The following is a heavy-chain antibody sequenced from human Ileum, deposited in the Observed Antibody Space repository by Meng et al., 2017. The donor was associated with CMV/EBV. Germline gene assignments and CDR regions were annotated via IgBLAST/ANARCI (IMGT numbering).Heavy chain of an antibody. CDR3: AREKSSCTSSTCYGVDS. CDR1: DGSISSYY. CDR2: IHTSGTT. J-gene: IGHJ4*02. D-gene: IGHD2-2*01. Sequence: QVQRQGAGPGLLKPSETLSLTCPVSDGSISSYYWRWIRQSAGKGLEWIGRIHTSGTTNYNPSLKSRVTLSLDTSKDQFSLKLTSVTAADTAVYYCAREKSSCTSSTCYGVDSWGQGTLVTVSS. V-gene: IGHV4-4*07.